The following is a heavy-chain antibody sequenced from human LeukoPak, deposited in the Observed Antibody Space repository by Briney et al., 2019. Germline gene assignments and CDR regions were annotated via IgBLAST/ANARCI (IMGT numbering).Heavy chain of an antibody. J-gene: IGHJ4*02. CDR3: AREGYTTVTPDY. CDR2: IIPIFGTA. D-gene: IGHD4-17*01. V-gene: IGHV1-69*05. CDR1: GGTFSSYA. Sequence: GASVKVSCKASGGTFSSYAISWVRQAPGQGLEWMGGIIPIFGTANYAQKLQGRVTMTTDTSTSTAYMELRSLRSDDTAVYYCAREGYTTVTPDYWGQGTLVTVSS.